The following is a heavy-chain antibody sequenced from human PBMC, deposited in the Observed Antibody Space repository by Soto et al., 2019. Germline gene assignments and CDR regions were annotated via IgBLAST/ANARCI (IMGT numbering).Heavy chain of an antibody. CDR2: ISGSGGST. J-gene: IGHJ4*02. D-gene: IGHD5-18*01. CDR3: AKGLYSYGYYFDY. CDR1: GFTFSSYA. V-gene: IGHV3-23*01. Sequence: PGGSLRLSCAASGFTFSSYAMSWVRQAPGKGLEWVSAISGSGGSTYYADSVKGRFTISRDNSKNTLYLQMKSLRAEDTAVYYCAKGLYSYGYYFDYWGPGTLVTVSS.